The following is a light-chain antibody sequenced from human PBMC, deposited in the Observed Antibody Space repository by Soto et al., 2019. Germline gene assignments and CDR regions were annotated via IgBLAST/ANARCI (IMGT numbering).Light chain of an antibody. J-gene: IGKJ4*01. CDR3: QQYDNWLT. CDR2: GAS. CDR1: QSVSTK. V-gene: IGKV3-15*01. Sequence: EILMTQSPATLSLSPGERATLSCRASQSVSTKLAWYQQKPGQAPRLLIYGASTRATGIPARFSGSGSGTEFTLTISSLQSEDFAIYYCQQYDNWLTFGGGTKVDI.